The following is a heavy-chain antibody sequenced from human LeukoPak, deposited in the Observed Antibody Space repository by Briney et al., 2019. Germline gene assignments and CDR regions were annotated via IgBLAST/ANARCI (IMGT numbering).Heavy chain of an antibody. CDR3: ARASYSYDISGWVPFDY. Sequence: PSETLSLTCTVSGGSISSSSYYWCWLRQPPGKGLEWIGSIYYSGSTYYNPSLKSRVTISVDTSKNQFSLKLSSVTAADTAVYYCARASYSYDISGWVPFDYWGQGTLVTVSS. J-gene: IGHJ4*02. D-gene: IGHD3-22*01. V-gene: IGHV4-39*07. CDR1: GGSISSSSYY. CDR2: IYYSGST.